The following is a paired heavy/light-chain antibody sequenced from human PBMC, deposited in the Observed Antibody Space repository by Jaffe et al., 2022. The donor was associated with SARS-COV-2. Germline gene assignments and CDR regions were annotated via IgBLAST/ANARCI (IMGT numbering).Light chain of an antibody. J-gene: IGLJ2*01. V-gene: IGLV3-1*01. CDR1: ILGNKY. Sequence: SYEVTQPPSVSVSPGQTVSISCSGDILGNKYACWYQQKAGQSPVLVMYQDKRRPSGIPERFSGSKSGSTATLTISGTQAVDEADYYCQAWVSDTVVVFGGGTKLTVL. CDR2: QDK. CDR3: QAWVSDTVVV.
Heavy chain of an antibody. CDR3: ATYPATIFGSFNF. J-gene: IGHJ4*02. CDR2: VTSKADGGTT. Sequence: EVQLVESGGGLVKPGGSLRLSCAASGFTFSNTWMSWVRQAPGKGLEWVGRVTSKADGGTTDYSAPVKGRFTISRDDSRNTVYLQMNSLQTADTAVYYCATYPATIFGSFNFWGQGTLVTVSS. V-gene: IGHV3-15*05. CDR1: GFTFSNTW. D-gene: IGHD3-3*01.